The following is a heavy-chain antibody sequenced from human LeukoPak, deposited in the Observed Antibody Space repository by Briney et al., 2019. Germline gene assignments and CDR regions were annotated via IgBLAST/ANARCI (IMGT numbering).Heavy chain of an antibody. CDR1: GFTFSSYS. CDR3: ARFYCSSTSCLEDY. V-gene: IGHV3-74*01. CDR2: INSDGSST. Sequence: PGGSLRLSCAASGFTFSSYSMHWVRQAPGKGLVWVSRINSDGSSTIYADSVKGRFTISRDNAKNTLYLQMNSLRAEDTAVYYCARFYCSSTSCLEDYWGQGTLVTVSS. J-gene: IGHJ4*02. D-gene: IGHD2-2*01.